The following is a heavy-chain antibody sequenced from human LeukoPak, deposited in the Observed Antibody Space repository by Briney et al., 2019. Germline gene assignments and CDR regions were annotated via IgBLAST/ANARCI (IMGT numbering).Heavy chain of an antibody. CDR3: ARGGQTIL. J-gene: IGHJ3*01. Sequence: SETLSLTCTVSGGSISTYHWSWIRQPPGKGLEWIGYIYYSGNTNYNPSLKSRVTISVDTSKNQFSLKLRSVTAADTAVYYCARGGQTILWGQGTMVTVSS. D-gene: IGHD2-2*02. CDR2: IYYSGNT. CDR1: GGSISTYH. V-gene: IGHV4-59*01.